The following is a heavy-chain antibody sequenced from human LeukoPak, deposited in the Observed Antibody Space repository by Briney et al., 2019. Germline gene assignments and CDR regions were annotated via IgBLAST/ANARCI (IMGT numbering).Heavy chain of an antibody. J-gene: IGHJ3*02. D-gene: IGHD1-26*01. CDR1: RFTFSNYG. Sequence: GGSPRLSCAASRFTFSNYGVNWVRQAPGKGLEWVSYINSRSSTIYYADSVRGRFTISRDNAKNSLYLQMNSLKAEDTAIYYCAREVGTPQAFDIWGQGTMVTVSS. CDR2: INSRSSTI. CDR3: AREVGTPQAFDI. V-gene: IGHV3-48*01.